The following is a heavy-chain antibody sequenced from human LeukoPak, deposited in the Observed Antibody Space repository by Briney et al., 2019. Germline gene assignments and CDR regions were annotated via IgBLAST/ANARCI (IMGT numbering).Heavy chain of an antibody. CDR1: GGSISGHH. CDR3: ARGGYYYDSSGQRRDAFDI. CDR2: INYSGST. J-gene: IGHJ3*02. V-gene: IGHV4-59*11. Sequence: PSETLSLTCIVSGGSISGHHWSWIRQSPGKGLEWIGYINYSGSTTYNPSLKSRVTISVDTSKNQFSLKLSSVTAADTAVYYCARGGYYYDSSGQRRDAFDIWGQGTMVTVSS. D-gene: IGHD3-22*01.